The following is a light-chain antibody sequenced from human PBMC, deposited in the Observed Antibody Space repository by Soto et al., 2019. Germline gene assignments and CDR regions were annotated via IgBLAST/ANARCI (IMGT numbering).Light chain of an antibody. CDR2: DAS. V-gene: IGKV3-11*01. Sequence: EIVLTQSPATLSLSPGERATLACRASQSVSSYLAWYQQKPGRAPRLLIYDASNRATGIPARFSGSGSGTDFTLTISSLEPEDFAVYYCQQRSNWPPLITFGQGTRLEIK. CDR1: QSVSSY. J-gene: IGKJ5*01. CDR3: QQRSNWPPLIT.